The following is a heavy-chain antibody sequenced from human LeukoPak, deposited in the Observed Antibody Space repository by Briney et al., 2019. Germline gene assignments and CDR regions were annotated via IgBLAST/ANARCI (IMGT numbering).Heavy chain of an antibody. J-gene: IGHJ4*02. CDR2: INHSGST. V-gene: IGHV4-34*01. CDR1: GGSFSGYY. Sequence: SETLSLTCAVYGGSFSGYYWSWIRQPPGKGLEWIGEINHSGSTNYNPSLKSRVTISVDTSKNQFSLKLSSVTAADTAVYYCARGRCGGDCQTFDYWGQGTLSPSPQ. CDR3: ARGRCGGDCQTFDY. D-gene: IGHD2-21*02.